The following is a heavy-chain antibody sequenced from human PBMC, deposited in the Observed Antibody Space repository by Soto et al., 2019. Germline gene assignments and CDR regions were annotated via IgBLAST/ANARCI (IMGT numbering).Heavy chain of an antibody. D-gene: IGHD2-21*01. Sequence: SETRSLTCAVSGGSISSGGYSWSWIRQPPGKGLEWIGYIYHSGSTYYNPSLKSRVPISVDRSKNQFSLKLTSVNAADTAVYYCTRGGDAYKNGHWGQGTLVTVSS. CDR2: IYHSGST. J-gene: IGHJ4*02. V-gene: IGHV4-30-2*02. CDR3: TRGGDAYKNGH. CDR1: GGSISSGGYS.